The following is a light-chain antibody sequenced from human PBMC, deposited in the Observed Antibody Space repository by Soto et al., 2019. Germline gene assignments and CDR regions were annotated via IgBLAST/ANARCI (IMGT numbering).Light chain of an antibody. CDR1: SSDIGGYNY. J-gene: IGLJ1*01. CDR2: EFS. Sequence: QSALTQPASVSGSPGQSITFSCTGTSSDIGGYNYVSWYQQHPGKAPKLMIYEFSNRPSGVSDRFSGSKSGNTASLTISGLQAEDEADYYCTSYTSSTTNYVFGTGTKVTVL. V-gene: IGLV2-14*01. CDR3: TSYTSSTTNYV.